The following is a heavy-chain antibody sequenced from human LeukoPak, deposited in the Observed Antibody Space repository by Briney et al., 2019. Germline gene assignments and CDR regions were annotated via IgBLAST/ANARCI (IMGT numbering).Heavy chain of an antibody. Sequence: ASVKVSCKASGYTFTSYGISWVRQAPGQGLEWMGWISAYNGSTNYAQKLQGRVTMTTDTSTSTAYMELRSLRSDDTAVYYCARDSAIYSYGPLFDAFDIWGQGTMVTVSS. CDR2: ISAYNGST. D-gene: IGHD5-18*01. V-gene: IGHV1-18*01. CDR1: GYTFTSYG. J-gene: IGHJ3*02. CDR3: ARDSAIYSYGPLFDAFDI.